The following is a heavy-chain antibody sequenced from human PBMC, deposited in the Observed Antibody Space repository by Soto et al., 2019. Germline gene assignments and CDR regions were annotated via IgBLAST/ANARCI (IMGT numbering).Heavy chain of an antibody. CDR3: ARNPRVYYYDSSGYYPDY. D-gene: IGHD3-22*01. CDR1: GFTFSSYA. Sequence: QVQLVESGGGVVQPGRSLRLSCAASGFTFSSYAMHWVRQAPGKGLEWVAVISYDGSNKYYADSVKGRFTISRDNSKNTLYLQMNSLRAEDTAVYYCARNPRVYYYDSSGYYPDYWGQGTLVTVSS. J-gene: IGHJ4*02. CDR2: ISYDGSNK. V-gene: IGHV3-30-3*01.